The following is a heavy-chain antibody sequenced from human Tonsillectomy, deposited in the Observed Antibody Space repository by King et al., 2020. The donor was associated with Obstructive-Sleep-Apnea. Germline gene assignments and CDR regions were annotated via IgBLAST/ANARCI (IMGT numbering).Heavy chain of an antibody. Sequence: QLVQSGGTLVKPGGSLRLSCLASGFTYSDYYMSWLRQAPGKGLEWVAYISGSGSAIYYADSVKGRFTISRDNTNNSLSLQMTNLRVEDTAGYYCARTLIWGQGTLVTVSS. V-gene: IGHV3-11*01. J-gene: IGHJ4*02. CDR1: GFTYSDYY. CDR2: ISGSGSAI. CDR3: ARTLI.